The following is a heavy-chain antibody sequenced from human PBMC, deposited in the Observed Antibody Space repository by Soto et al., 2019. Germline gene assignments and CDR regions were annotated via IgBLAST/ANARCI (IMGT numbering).Heavy chain of an antibody. CDR1: GSTFSNAW. J-gene: IGHJ5*02. V-gene: IGHV3-15*01. Sequence: PVGSLRLSCAASGSTFSNAWMSWVRQAPGKGLEGVGRVKSKSNGGTTDYAASVKGRFTISRDDSKNTLYLQMNSLKTEDTAVYYRTTLGLDPWGQGTLVTVSS. CDR3: TTLGLDP. CDR2: VKSKSNGGTT.